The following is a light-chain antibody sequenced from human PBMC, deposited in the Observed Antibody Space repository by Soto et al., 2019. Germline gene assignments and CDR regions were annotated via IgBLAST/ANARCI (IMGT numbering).Light chain of an antibody. CDR1: QNDENK. J-gene: IGKJ4*01. V-gene: IGKV3-15*01. CDR3: QHYYKWPLS. CDR2: AAS. Sequence: EIVMTQSPPTLSVSPGERATLSCRASQNDENKLAWYQQRPGQSPRLLIYAASTSAPGVPARFSGSGSGTEFTLTISGLQSDDFALFFCQHYYKWPLSFGGGTTVEIK.